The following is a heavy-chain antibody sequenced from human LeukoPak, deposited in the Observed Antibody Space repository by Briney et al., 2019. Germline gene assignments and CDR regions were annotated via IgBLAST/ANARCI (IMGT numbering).Heavy chain of an antibody. CDR2: INHGGST. CDR3: ARLEQQLVDR. D-gene: IGHD6-13*01. CDR1: GGSFSGYS. J-gene: IGHJ4*02. V-gene: IGHV4-34*01. Sequence: SETLSLTCAVYGGSFSGYSWTWIRQPPEKGLEWIGEINHGGSTSYNPSLKSRVTISVDTSKNQFSLKLSSVTAADTAVYYCARLEQQLVDRWGQGTLVTVSS.